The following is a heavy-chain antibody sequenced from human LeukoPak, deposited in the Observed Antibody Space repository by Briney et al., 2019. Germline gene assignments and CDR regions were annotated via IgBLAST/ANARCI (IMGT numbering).Heavy chain of an antibody. CDR2: IYYSGST. CDR3: ARAREDDGDYYFDY. Sequence: PSETLSLTCTVSGGSISSYYWSWIRQPPGKGLEWIGYIYYSGSTNYNPSLKSRVTISVDTSKNQFSLKLSSVTAADTAMYYCARAREDDGDYYFDYWGQGTLVTVSS. V-gene: IGHV4-59*08. D-gene: IGHD4-17*01. CDR1: GGSISSYY. J-gene: IGHJ4*02.